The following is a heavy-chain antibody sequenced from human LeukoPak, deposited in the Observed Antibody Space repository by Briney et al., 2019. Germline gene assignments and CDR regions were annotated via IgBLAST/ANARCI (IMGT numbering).Heavy chain of an antibody. CDR3: ARVRGGTYNHYFDY. CDR1: GGSINSYY. J-gene: IGHJ4*02. V-gene: IGHV4-59*01. Sequence: KTSETLSLTCTVSGGSINSYYWSWIRQPPGKGLEWIGYIYYAGSTNYNPSLKSRITISVDTSKNQFSLKLTSITAADTAVYYCARVRGGTYNHYFDYWGQGTLVTVSS. CDR2: IYYAGST. D-gene: IGHD5-24*01.